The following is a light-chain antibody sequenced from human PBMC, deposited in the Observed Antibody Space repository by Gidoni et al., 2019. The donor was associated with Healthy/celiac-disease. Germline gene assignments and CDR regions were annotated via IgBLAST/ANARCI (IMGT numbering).Light chain of an antibody. CDR3: QQYNSYST. CDR1: QSISSW. V-gene: IGKV1-5*03. Sequence: DIQMTQSPSTLSASVGDRVTITCRASQSISSWLAWYQQKPGKAPKLLIYKASSLESGVPSRFSGSGSGKEFTLTISSLQPDDFATYYCQQYNSYSTFGGXTKVEIK. J-gene: IGKJ4*01. CDR2: KAS.